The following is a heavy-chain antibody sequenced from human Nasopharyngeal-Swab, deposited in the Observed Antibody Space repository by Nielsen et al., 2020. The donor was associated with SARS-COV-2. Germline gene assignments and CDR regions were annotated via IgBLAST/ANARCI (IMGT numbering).Heavy chain of an antibody. Sequence: GESLKISCAASGFSSSDYYMSWTRQAPGKGLEWVAYISSGSHIIYHADSVKGRFTISRDNANNVLYLEMNSLRVEDTAMFYCARITSAGLDWGQGTQVTVSS. D-gene: IGHD3-16*01. V-gene: IGHV3-11*04. CDR3: ARITSAGLD. CDR2: ISSGSHII. J-gene: IGHJ4*02. CDR1: GFSSSDYY.